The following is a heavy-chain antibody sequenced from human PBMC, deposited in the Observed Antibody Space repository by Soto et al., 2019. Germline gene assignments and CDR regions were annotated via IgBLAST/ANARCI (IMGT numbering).Heavy chain of an antibody. V-gene: IGHV4-59*08. Sequence: SETLSLTCTVSGGSISSYYWSWIRQPPGKGLEWIGYIYYSGSTNYNPSLKSRVTISVDTSKNQFSLKLSSVTAADTAVYYCARNRVTQSDYWRQGTLVTVSS. CDR3: ARNRVTQSDY. J-gene: IGHJ4*02. D-gene: IGHD2-21*02. CDR2: IYYSGST. CDR1: GGSISSYY.